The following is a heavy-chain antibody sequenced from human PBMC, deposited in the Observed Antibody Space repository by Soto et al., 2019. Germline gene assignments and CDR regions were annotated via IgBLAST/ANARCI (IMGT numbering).Heavy chain of an antibody. D-gene: IGHD3-16*01. CDR2: TYYRSKWYN. Sequence: SQTLSLTCAISGDSVSSNSAAWNWIRQSPSRGLEWPGRTYYRSKWYNDYAVSVKSRITINPDTSKNQFSLQLNSVTPEDTAVYYCARDRLGGPHYYYYGMDVWGQGTTGTVSS. J-gene: IGHJ6*02. CDR1: GDSVSSNSAA. CDR3: ARDRLGGPHYYYYGMDV. V-gene: IGHV6-1*01.